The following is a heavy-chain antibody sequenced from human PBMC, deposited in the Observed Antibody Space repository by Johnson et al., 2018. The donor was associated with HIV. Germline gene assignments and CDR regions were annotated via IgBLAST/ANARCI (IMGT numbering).Heavy chain of an antibody. Sequence: HLVESGGGLVQPGGSLRLSCAASGFTVSSNYMSWVRQAPGKGLEWVSVIYSGGSTYYADSVKGRFTISRDNSKNTLYLQMNSLRAEDTAVYYCARDWGTVTSGFGAFDIWGQGTMVTVSS. CDR2: IYSGGST. J-gene: IGHJ3*02. V-gene: IGHV3-66*01. D-gene: IGHD4-17*01. CDR1: GFTVSSNY. CDR3: ARDWGTVTSGFGAFDI.